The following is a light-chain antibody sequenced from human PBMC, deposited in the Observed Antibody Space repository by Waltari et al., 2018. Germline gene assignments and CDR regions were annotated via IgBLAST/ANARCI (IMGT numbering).Light chain of an antibody. CDR1: SGYSSNV. Sequence: LVLTQSPSASASLGASVKLTCTLSSGYSSNVIAWLQQQPGRGPRYLMQVNSDGSHRKGDDIPDRFSASNSGTECYLTISSLQSEDEADYYCQTGGHGTWVFGGGTKLTVL. CDR2: VNSDGSH. V-gene: IGLV4-69*01. CDR3: QTGGHGTWV. J-gene: IGLJ3*02.